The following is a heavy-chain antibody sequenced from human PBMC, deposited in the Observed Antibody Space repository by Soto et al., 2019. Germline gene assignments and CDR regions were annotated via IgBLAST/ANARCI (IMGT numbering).Heavy chain of an antibody. J-gene: IGHJ4*02. D-gene: IGHD3-3*01. CDR3: ARGGVSTRTFDH. CDR2: IYPSGSDT. V-gene: IGHV5-51*01. Sequence: GESLKLSCKGSGYNFAGYWIAWVRQMPGKGLELMGIIYPSGSDTRYRPSFQGQVTISADKSISSAYLQWSSLMASDTAMYYCARGGVSTRTFDHCGQGTPVTVSS. CDR1: GYNFAGYW.